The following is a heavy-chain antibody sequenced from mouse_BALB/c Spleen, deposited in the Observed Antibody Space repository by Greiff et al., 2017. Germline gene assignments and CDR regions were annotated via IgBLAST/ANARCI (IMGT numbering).Heavy chain of an antibody. CDR1: GYTFTSYW. V-gene: IGHV1-7*01. J-gene: IGHJ2*01. D-gene: IGHD2-14*01. CDR3: ARTYYRYDYFDY. Sequence: VKLVESGAELAKPGASVKMSCKASGYTFTSYWMHWVKQRPGQGLEWIGYINPSTGYTEYNQKFKDKATLTADKSSSTAYMQLSSLTSEDSAVYYCARTYYRYDYFDYWGQGTTLTVSS. CDR2: INPSTGYT.